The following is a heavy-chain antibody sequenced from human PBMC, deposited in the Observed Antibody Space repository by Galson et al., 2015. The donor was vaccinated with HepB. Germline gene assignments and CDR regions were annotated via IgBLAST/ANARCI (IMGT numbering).Heavy chain of an antibody. D-gene: IGHD2-15*01. J-gene: IGHJ5*02. CDR3: ARGALVVVVNSTQNNWFGP. Sequence: SVKVSCKASGYTFSTYSITWVRQARGQGLEWMGWISPYNGDTSYARKFQGRVTMTTETFTSTAYTELRSLRSDDSAVYYCARGALVVVVNSTQNNWFGPWGQGTLVTVSS. CDR1: GYTFSTYS. V-gene: IGHV1-18*01. CDR2: ISPYNGDT.